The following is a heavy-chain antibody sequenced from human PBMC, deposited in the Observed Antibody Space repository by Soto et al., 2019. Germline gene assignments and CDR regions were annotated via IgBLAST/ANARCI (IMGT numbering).Heavy chain of an antibody. CDR3: VRTRTYSLGFYYYGMDV. J-gene: IGHJ6*02. CDR1: GHSLTLYW. CDR2: IYPDDSDT. Sequence: GESLKSSCNASGHSLTLYWIGWVRQTPGKGLEWMGIIYPDDSDTRYSPSFEGQITISADRSTNTAYLQWSSLRASDSAIYYCVRTRTYSLGFYYYGMDVWGQGTTVTVSS. V-gene: IGHV5-51*01. D-gene: IGHD1-26*01.